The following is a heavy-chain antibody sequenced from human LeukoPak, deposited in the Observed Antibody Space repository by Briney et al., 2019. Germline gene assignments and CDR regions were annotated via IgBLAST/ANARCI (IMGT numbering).Heavy chain of an antibody. V-gene: IGHV4-59*01. D-gene: IGHD5-12*01. Sequence: SETLSLTCTVSGGSMSTFYWSWIRQPPGKGLEWIGYIYYSGSTNYNPSFKSRVTISVDTSRNQFSLKLSSVTAADTAVYYCARERPLASYYFDYWGQGTLVTVSS. J-gene: IGHJ4*02. CDR3: ARERPLASYYFDY. CDR1: GGSMSTFY. CDR2: IYYSGST.